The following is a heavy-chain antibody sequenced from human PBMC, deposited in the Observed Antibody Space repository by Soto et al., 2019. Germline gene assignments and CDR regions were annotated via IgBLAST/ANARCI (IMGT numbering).Heavy chain of an antibody. CDR2: STGPGGST. CDR1: GFPFNNYA. J-gene: IGHJ6*02. Sequence: EVQLLESGGGLVQPGGSLRLSCAGSGFPFNNYAINWVRQVPGKGLEWVAASTGPGGSTYNEDSVKGRFTVSRDNSKKTVYLQLDGLRAEDTAVYYCGKGHSDYQGDYNYYGMDIWGQGTTVTVSS. V-gene: IGHV3-23*01. D-gene: IGHD4-4*01. CDR3: GKGHSDYQGDYNYYGMDI.